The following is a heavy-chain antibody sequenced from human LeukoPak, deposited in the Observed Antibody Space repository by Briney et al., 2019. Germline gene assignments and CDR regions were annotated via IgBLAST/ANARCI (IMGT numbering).Heavy chain of an antibody. CDR3: ARETAAGTPLDY. CDR2: IYYSGST. J-gene: IGHJ4*02. CDR1: GRSISSTCYY. Sequence: SASQSLTCTLSGRSISSTCYYWGRIRQPAGKGLEGIGSIYYSGSTYYEPSLKSRVTIYVDTSKNQFSLKLSSVTAADAAVYYCARETAAGTPLDYWGQGTLVTVSS. V-gene: IGHV4-39*02. D-gene: IGHD6-13*01.